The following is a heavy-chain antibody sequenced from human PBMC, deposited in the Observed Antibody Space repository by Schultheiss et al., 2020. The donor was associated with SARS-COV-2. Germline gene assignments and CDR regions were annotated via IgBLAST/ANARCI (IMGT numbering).Heavy chain of an antibody. D-gene: IGHD3-3*01. CDR3: ARDRYDFWSGYVSYWYFDL. Sequence: SVKVSCKASADTFNSYAISWVRQAPGQRLEWMGWVNPDTGDTHYAEKFQGRVTITADESTSTAYMELSSLRSEDTAVYYCARDRYDFWSGYVSYWYFDLWGRGTLVTVSS. V-gene: IGHV1-69*13. CDR1: ADTFNSYA. J-gene: IGHJ2*01. CDR2: VNPDTGDT.